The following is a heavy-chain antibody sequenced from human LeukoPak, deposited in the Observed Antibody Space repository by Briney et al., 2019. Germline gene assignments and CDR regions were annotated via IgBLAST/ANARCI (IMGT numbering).Heavy chain of an antibody. D-gene: IGHD4-17*01. CDR3: AKDGDGDYGDYVGS. V-gene: IGHV3-30*18. CDR2: ISDDGSNN. Sequence: GRSLRLSCAASGFTFSSYGMHWVRQAPGKGLEWVAIISDDGSNNYYADSVKGRFTISRDNSKNTLYLQMNSLRDEDTAVYYCAKDGDGDYGDYVGSWGQGTLVTVSS. CDR1: GFTFSSYG. J-gene: IGHJ4*02.